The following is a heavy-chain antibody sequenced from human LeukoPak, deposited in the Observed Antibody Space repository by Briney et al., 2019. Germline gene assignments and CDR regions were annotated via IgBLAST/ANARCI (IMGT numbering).Heavy chain of an antibody. CDR2: ISAYNGNT. Sequence: ASVKVSCKASGYTFTSYGISWVRQAPGQGLEWMGWISAYNGNTNYAQKLQGRVTMTTDTSTSTAYMELRSLRSDDTAVYYCARDGDAERPIVGATSDFDYWGQGTLVTVSS. CDR1: GYTFTSYG. CDR3: ARDGDAERPIVGATSDFDY. D-gene: IGHD1-26*01. V-gene: IGHV1-18*01. J-gene: IGHJ4*02.